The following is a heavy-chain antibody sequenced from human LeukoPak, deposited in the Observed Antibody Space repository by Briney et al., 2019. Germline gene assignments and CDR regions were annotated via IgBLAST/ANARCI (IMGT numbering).Heavy chain of an antibody. CDR3: AKDIYYFDY. CDR1: GFSFSNYG. V-gene: IGHV3-33*06. J-gene: IGHJ4*02. CDR2: IWYDGTNK. Sequence: GGSLRLSCAASGFSFSNYGMHWVRQAPGKGLEWVAVIWYDGTNKYYADSVKGRFTISRDNSKNTLYLQMNSLRAEDTAVYYCAKDIYYFDYWGQGTLVTVSS.